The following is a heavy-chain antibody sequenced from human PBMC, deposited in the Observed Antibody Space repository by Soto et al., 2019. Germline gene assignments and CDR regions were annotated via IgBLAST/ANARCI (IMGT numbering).Heavy chain of an antibody. V-gene: IGHV1-69*01. CDR1: GGTFSSYA. J-gene: IGHJ3*02. CDR2: IIPNFGTA. CDR3: AGLYGGIIVGAFDI. D-gene: IGHD4-17*01. Sequence: QVQLVQSGAEVKKPGSSVKVSCKASGGTFSSYAISWVRQAPGQGLEWMGGIIPNFGTANYAQKIQGRVTITEEESTSTAYMELSSLRSEDTAVYYCAGLYGGIIVGAFDIWGQGTMVTVSS.